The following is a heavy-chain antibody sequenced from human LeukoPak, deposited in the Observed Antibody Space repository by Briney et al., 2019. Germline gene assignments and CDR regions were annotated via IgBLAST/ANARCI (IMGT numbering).Heavy chain of an antibody. CDR2: ISSSSSYI. V-gene: IGHV3-21*01. CDR1: GFTFSSYS. CDR3: ASNLKQQLPPTIPDY. J-gene: IGHJ4*02. D-gene: IGHD6-13*01. Sequence: GGSLRLSCAASGFTFSSYSMNWVRQAPGKGLEWVSSISSSSSYIYYADSVKGRFTISRDNAKNSLYLQMNSLRAEDTAVYYCASNLKQQLPPTIPDYWGQGTLVTVSS.